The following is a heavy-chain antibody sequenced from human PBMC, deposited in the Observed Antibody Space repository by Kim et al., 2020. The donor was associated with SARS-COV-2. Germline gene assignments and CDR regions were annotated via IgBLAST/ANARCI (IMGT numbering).Heavy chain of an antibody. CDR3: TTDPYPLVGANHYYGMDV. D-gene: IGHD1-26*01. V-gene: IGHV3-15*01. Sequence: KGRFTISRDDSKNTLYLQMNSLKTEDTAVYYCTTDPYPLVGANHYYGMDVWGQGTTVTVSS. J-gene: IGHJ6*02.